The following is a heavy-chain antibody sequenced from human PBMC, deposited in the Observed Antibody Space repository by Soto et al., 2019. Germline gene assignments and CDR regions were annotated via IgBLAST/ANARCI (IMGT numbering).Heavy chain of an antibody. CDR1: GFTFSIYA. CDR2: TSYDGSQK. D-gene: IGHD6-13*01. CDR3: ARGQQLGYYYAGMDV. J-gene: IGHJ6*02. V-gene: IGHV3-30-3*01. Sequence: QVQLVESGGGVVQPGRSLRLSCAASGFTFSIYAMHWVRQAPGRGLEWVVVTSYDGSQKYYADSVKGRFTISRDNSKNTLYLQMNSLRAEDTAVYYCARGQQLGYYYAGMDVWGQGTTVTVSS.